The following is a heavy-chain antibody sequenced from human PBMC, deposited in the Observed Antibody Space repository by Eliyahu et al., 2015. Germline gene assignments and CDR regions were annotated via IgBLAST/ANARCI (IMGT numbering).Heavy chain of an antibody. CDR1: GYTFTSYG. V-gene: IGHV1-18*01. CDR2: ISANSGNK. Sequence: QVQLVQSGAEVKKXGASVKVSCKASGYTFTSYGISWVRQAPGQGLEWMGWISANSGNKEYAQKVQGRVTMTTDTSTSTAYMELRSLRSDDTAVYYCARDSSSGLENFDYWGQGTLVTVSS. CDR3: ARDSSSGLENFDY. J-gene: IGHJ4*02. D-gene: IGHD6-6*01.